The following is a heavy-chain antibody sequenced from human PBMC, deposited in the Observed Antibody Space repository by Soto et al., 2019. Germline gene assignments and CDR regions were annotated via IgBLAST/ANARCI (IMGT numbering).Heavy chain of an antibody. CDR3: SKDRKDVWRAYLNPLIDS. Sequence: GGSLRLSCAAYGFTFSSYSMNWVRQDPGTGLEWVSYISSSSSTIYYADSVQGRFTTSRDNAKNSLYLQKNTLRDEVTAVYYFSKDRKDVWRAYLNPLIDSRGQGALVSVTS. CDR2: ISSSSSTI. CDR1: GFTFSSYS. J-gene: IGHJ4*02. V-gene: IGHV3-48*02. D-gene: IGHD2-21*01.